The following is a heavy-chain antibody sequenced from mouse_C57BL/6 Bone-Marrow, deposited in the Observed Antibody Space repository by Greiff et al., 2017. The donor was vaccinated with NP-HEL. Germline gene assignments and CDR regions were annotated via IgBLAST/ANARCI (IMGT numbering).Heavy chain of an antibody. CDR3: ARSRGIYYDYEVYFDY. CDR2: INPSTGGT. V-gene: IGHV1-53*01. D-gene: IGHD2-4*01. J-gene: IGHJ2*01. CDR1: GYTFTSYW. Sequence: QVQLQQPGTELVKPGASVKLSCKASGYTFTSYWMHWVKQRPGQGLEWIGNINPSTGGTHYNEKFKSKATLTVDKSSSTAYMQLSSLTSEDSAVYYCARSRGIYYDYEVYFDYWGQGTTLTVSS.